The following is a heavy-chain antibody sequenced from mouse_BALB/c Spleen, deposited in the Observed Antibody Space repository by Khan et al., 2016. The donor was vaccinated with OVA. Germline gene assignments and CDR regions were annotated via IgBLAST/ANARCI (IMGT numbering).Heavy chain of an antibody. CDR1: GYSITSGYY. V-gene: IGHV3-6*02. CDR2: ISYDGSN. CDR3: ARESDGFDY. J-gene: IGHJ2*01. Sequence: EVQLQESGPGLVKPSQSLSLTCSFTGYSITSGYYWNWIRQFPGNKLEWMGYISYDGSNNYNPSLKNRISITRDTSKNQFFLKLNSVTTEDTATYYWARESDGFDYWCQGTTLAVSS.